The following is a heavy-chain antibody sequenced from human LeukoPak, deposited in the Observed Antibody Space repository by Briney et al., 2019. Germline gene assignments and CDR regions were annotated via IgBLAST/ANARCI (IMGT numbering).Heavy chain of an antibody. CDR1: GGSISSYY. Sequence: SETLSLTCTVSGGSISSYYWSWIRQPPGKGLEWIGYIYYSGSTNYNPSLKSRVTISVDTSKNQFSLKLSSVTAADTAVHYCARGHSSSWYGWFDPWGQGTLVTVSS. J-gene: IGHJ5*02. CDR3: ARGHSSSWYGWFDP. D-gene: IGHD6-13*01. CDR2: IYYSGST. V-gene: IGHV4-59*01.